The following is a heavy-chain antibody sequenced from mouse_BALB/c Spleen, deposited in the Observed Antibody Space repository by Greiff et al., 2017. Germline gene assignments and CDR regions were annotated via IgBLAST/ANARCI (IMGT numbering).Heavy chain of an antibody. CDR1: GDSITSGY. V-gene: IGHV3-8*02. J-gene: IGHJ2*01. CDR3: ARCYGSLYYFDY. Sequence: DVKLVESGPSLVKPSQTLSLTCSVTGDSITSGYWNWIRKFPGNKLEYMGYISYSGSTYYNPSLKSRISITRDTSKNQYYLQLNSVTTEDTATYYCARCYGSLYYFDYWGQGTTLTVSS. D-gene: IGHD2-2*01. CDR2: ISYSGST.